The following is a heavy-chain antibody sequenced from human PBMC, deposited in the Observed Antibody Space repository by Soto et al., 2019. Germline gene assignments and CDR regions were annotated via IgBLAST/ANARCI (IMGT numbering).Heavy chain of an antibody. CDR1: GYSFTSYW. CDR3: ARHYDILTGYPYYFDY. CDR2: IYPGDSDT. Sequence: PGESLRISCKGSGYSFTSYWIGWVRQMPGKGLEWMGIIYPGDSDTRYSPSFQGQVTISADKSISTAYLQWSSLKASDTAMYYCARHYDILTGYPYYFDYWGQGTLVTVSS. J-gene: IGHJ4*02. D-gene: IGHD3-9*01. V-gene: IGHV5-51*01.